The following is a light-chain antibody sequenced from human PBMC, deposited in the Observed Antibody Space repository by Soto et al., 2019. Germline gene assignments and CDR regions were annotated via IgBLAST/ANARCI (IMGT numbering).Light chain of an antibody. CDR3: QQSYSTPPIT. Sequence: DIQMTQSPSTLSASVGDRVTITCRASQSISSWLAWYQQKPGKVPKLLIYDASSLESGVPSRFSGSGSGTEFTLTINSLQPDDFATYYCQQSYSTPPITFGQGTRLE. V-gene: IGKV1-5*01. CDR1: QSISSW. CDR2: DAS. J-gene: IGKJ5*01.